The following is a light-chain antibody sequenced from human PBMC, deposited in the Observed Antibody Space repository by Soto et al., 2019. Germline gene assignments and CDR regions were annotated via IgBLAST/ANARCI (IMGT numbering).Light chain of an antibody. V-gene: IGKV1-39*01. CDR1: QSISNW. CDR3: QQSYSTPTWT. Sequence: DIPMTQSPSTLSASVGDRVTITCRASQSISNWLAWYQQKPGKAPKLLIYAASSLQSGVPSRFSGSGSGTDFTLTISSLQPEDFATYYCQQSYSTPTWTFGQGTKVEIK. J-gene: IGKJ1*01. CDR2: AAS.